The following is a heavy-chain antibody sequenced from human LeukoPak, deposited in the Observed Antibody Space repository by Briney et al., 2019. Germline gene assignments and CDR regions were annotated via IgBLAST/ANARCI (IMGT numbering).Heavy chain of an antibody. V-gene: IGHV3-23*01. Sequence: GGSLRLSCAASGFTFSSYAMSWVRQAPGKGLECVSIISGSGDTYYADSVKGRFIISRDNSKNTLFLQMNSLRAEDTAIYYCAKTNYKRTILVWFGEFLLDDNWGQGALVTVSS. CDR3: AKTNYKRTILVWFGEFLLDDN. CDR1: GFTFSSYA. D-gene: IGHD3-10*01. CDR2: ISGSGDT. J-gene: IGHJ4*02.